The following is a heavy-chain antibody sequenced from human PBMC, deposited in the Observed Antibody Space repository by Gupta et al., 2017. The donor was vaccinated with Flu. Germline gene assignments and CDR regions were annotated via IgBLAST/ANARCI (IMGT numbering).Heavy chain of an antibody. D-gene: IGHD2-8*01. CDR2: ISFDGSQK. Sequence: QEQLVEAGGGVDQPGKSLRLSCAALGFSFRSSAIHWVRQAPGKGLEWLSIISFDGSQKYYSSSVKSRFTVSRDNSANTVYLYMNSLIVEDTGPYCCARDTDGDNRYLDLWGRGTLVTVSA. J-gene: IGHJ2*01. CDR3: ARDTDGDNRYLDL. V-gene: IGHV3-33*01. CDR1: GFSFRSSA.